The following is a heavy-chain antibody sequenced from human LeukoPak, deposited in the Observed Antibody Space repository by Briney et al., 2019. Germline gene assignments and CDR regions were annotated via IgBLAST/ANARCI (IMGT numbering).Heavy chain of an antibody. J-gene: IGHJ4*02. V-gene: IGHV4-34*01. Sequence: SETLSLTCAVYGGSSSGYYWSWIRQPPGKGLEWIGEINHSGSTNYNPSLKSRVTISVDTSKNQFSLKLSSVTAADTAVYYCARSPDDTLTGYVVIGYYFDYWGQGTLVTVSS. D-gene: IGHD3-9*01. CDR1: GGSSSGYY. CDR2: INHSGST. CDR3: ARSPDDTLTGYVVIGYYFDY.